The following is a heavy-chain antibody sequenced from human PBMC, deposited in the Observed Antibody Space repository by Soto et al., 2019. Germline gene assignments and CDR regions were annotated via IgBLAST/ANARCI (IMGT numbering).Heavy chain of an antibody. CDR2: ITPILGIT. V-gene: IGHV1-69*04. CDR1: GGTFGTYT. Sequence: QVQMVQSGAEVKKPGSSVKVSCRNSGGTFGTYTFSWVRQAPGQGLEWMGRITPILGITTYAQKFQGRVTMTADRSTSTAYMDLSSLRSEDTAMYYCARVVCEGWFDPWGQGTLVTVSS. D-gene: IGHD2-8*01. J-gene: IGHJ5*02. CDR3: ARVVCEGWFDP.